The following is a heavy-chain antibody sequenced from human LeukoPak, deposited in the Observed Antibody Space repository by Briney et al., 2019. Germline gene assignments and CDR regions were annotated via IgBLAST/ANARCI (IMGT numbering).Heavy chain of an antibody. CDR3: ARLRRVDYFDS. Sequence: SDTLSLTCSGSGDSITPYYWSWIRQPPGKALEWMGFVSDIESKFSPPGQSRVTMSIDKSTSQFSLKLSSVTAADTAVYYCARLRRVDYFDSWGQGTLVTVSS. D-gene: IGHD2-15*01. V-gene: IGHV4-59*07. CDR2: VSDIES. J-gene: IGHJ4*02. CDR1: GDSITPYY.